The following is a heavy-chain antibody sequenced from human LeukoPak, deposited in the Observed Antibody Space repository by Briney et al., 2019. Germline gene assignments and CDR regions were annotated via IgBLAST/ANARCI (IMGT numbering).Heavy chain of an antibody. CDR2: ISSSGSTI. CDR1: GFTFSDYY. Sequence: PGGSLRLSCAPSGFTFSDYYMSWIRQAPGKGLEWVSYISSSGSTIYYADSVKGRFTISRDNAKNTLYLQMNSLRAEDTAVYYCASSISCGGDCYLAPRFDPWGQGTLVTVSS. CDR3: ASSISCGGDCYLAPRFDP. V-gene: IGHV3-11*04. J-gene: IGHJ5*02. D-gene: IGHD2-21*02.